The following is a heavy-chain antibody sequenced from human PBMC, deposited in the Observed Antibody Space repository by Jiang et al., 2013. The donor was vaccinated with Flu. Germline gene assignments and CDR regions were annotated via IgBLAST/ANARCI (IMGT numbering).Heavy chain of an antibody. Sequence: GAEVKKPGESLKISCKGSGYSFTNYWIGWVRQMPGKGLEWMGMIYPGDSDTRYSPSLQGQVTISADESTSTAYLQWGSLKPSDTAMYYCARHSAESSPDYGKKWPISDYWGQGTLVTVSS. CDR3: ARHSAESSPDYGKKWPISDY. D-gene: IGHD4/OR15-4a*01. V-gene: IGHV5-51*01. CDR1: GYSFTNYW. J-gene: IGHJ4*02. CDR2: IYPGDSDT.